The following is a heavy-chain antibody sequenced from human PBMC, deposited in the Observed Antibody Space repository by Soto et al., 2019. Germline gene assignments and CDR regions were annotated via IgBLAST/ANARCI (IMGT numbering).Heavy chain of an antibody. J-gene: IGHJ4*02. V-gene: IGHV1-58*02. CDR2: IVVGSGNT. Sequence: GASVKVSCKASGYTFTSSAIHWVRQSRGQRLEWIGWIVVGSGNTNYAQKFQGRVTITRDMSTSTAYMELNSVTAADTAVYYCARGWYTMETPPYDYWGQGTLVTVSS. CDR3: ARGWYTMETPPYDY. D-gene: IGHD6-19*01. CDR1: GYTFTSSA.